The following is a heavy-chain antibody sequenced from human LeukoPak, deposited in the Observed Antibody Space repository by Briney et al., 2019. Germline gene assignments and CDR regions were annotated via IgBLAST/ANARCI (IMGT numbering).Heavy chain of an antibody. CDR2: ISAYNGNT. CDR3: ARDGDVLLWSGTSNYGMDV. J-gene: IGHJ6*02. V-gene: IGHV1-18*03. Sequence: AAVKVSCKASGYTFTSYGISWVRQAPGQGLEWMGWISAYNGNTNYAQKLQGRVTMTTDTSTSTAYMELRSLRSDDMAVYYCARDGDVLLWSGTSNYGMDVWGQGTTVTVSS. CDR1: GYTFTSYG. D-gene: IGHD3-10*01.